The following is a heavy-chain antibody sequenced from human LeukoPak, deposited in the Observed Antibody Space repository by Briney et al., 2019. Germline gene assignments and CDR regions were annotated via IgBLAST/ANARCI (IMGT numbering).Heavy chain of an antibody. V-gene: IGHV4-38-2*01. CDR2: IYHSGST. D-gene: IGHD3-10*01. Sequence: PSETLSLTCAVSGYSISSGHYWGWIRQPPGKGLEWIGSIYHSGSTYYNPSLKSRVTISVDTSKNQFSLKLSSVTAADTAVYYCARQIWLGESGYDYWGQGTLVTVSS. CDR1: GYSISSGHY. CDR3: ARQIWLGESGYDY. J-gene: IGHJ4*02.